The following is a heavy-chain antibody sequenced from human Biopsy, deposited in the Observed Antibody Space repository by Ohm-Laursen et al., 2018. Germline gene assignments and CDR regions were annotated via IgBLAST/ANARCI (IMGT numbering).Heavy chain of an antibody. D-gene: IGHD6-13*01. V-gene: IGHV1-69*13. CDR2: IIPTFDTP. CDR3: AGGAAKGYPYDH. CDR1: GGTFNSYV. J-gene: IGHJ5*02. Sequence: VKISCKPSGGTFNSYVITWVRQAPGQGLEWMGRIIPTFDTPTYAPDFQGRVTFTADKSTGTATLDLRSLTSEDTAVHYCAGGAAKGYPYDHWGQGTLVTVSS.